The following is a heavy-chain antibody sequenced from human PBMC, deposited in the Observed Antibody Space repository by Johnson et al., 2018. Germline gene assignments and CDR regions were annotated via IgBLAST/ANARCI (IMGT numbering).Heavy chain of an antibody. Sequence: EVQLVESGGGLVKPGGSLRLSCAASGFAFSDARMSWVRQAPGRGLEWVGRIRSKIDGGTTDLAAPVKDRFIVSRDDSKNTVYLQMNSLKIEETAVYCCIKPRDIWRGDCLQHWGQGALVTVSS. CDR3: IKPRDIWRGDCLQH. J-gene: IGHJ1*01. V-gene: IGHV3-15*07. D-gene: IGHD2-21*02. CDR1: GFAFSDAR. CDR2: IRSKIDGGTT.